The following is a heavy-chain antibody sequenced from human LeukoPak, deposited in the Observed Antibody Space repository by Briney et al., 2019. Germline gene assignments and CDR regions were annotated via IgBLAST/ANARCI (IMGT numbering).Heavy chain of an antibody. Sequence: SQTLSLTCTVSGGSISSGDYYWSWIRQPPGKGLDGIGYIYYSGSTYYNPSLKSRVTISVDTSKNQFSLKLSSVTAADTAVYYCARVHYALGAFDIWGQGTMVTVSS. V-gene: IGHV4-30-4*01. CDR2: IYYSGST. CDR3: ARVHYALGAFDI. D-gene: IGHD2-2*01. CDR1: GGSISSGDYY. J-gene: IGHJ3*02.